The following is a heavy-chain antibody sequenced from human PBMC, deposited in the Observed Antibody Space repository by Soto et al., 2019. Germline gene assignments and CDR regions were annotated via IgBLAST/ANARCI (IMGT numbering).Heavy chain of an antibody. J-gene: IGHJ4*02. CDR1: GFSFSYSA. D-gene: IGHD2-21*02. Sequence: GGSLRLSCAASGFSFSYSAMHWVRQAPGERLEWVAIIWYDGSNKYYADSVKGRFTVSRDKSKNTLYLQVNSLRAEDTAVYYCAKDKVPVVVTAPFDYWGQGTLVTVSS. CDR3: AKDKVPVVVTAPFDY. CDR2: IWYDGSNK. V-gene: IGHV3-30*02.